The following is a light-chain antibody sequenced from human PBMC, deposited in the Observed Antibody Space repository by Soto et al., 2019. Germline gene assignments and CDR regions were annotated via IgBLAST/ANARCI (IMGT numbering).Light chain of an antibody. V-gene: IGKV3-15*01. Sequence: EIVMTQSPATLSVSPGERATLSCRASQSVSSNLAWYQQKPGQAPRLLIYGASTRATGIPARFSGSGSGTEITLTISSLQSQDFAVYYCQQYNNWLITFGQGTRLKIK. CDR1: QSVSSN. CDR2: GAS. CDR3: QQYNNWLIT. J-gene: IGKJ5*01.